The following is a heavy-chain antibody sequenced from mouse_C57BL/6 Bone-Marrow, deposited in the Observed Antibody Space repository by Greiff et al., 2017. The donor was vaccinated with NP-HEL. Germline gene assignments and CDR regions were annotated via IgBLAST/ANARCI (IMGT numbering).Heavy chain of an antibody. V-gene: IGHV1-63*01. Sequence: QVQLKQSGAELVRPGTSVKMSCKASGYTFTNYWIGWAKQRPGHGLEWIGDIYPGGGYTNYNEKFKGKATLTADKSSSTAYMQFSSLTSEDSAIYYCARGAPYYFDYWGQGTTLTVSS. CDR1: GYTFTNYW. CDR2: IYPGGGYT. J-gene: IGHJ2*01. CDR3: ARGAPYYFDY.